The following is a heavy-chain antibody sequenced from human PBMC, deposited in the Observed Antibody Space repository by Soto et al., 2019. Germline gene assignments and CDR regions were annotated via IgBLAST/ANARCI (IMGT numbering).Heavy chain of an antibody. CDR3: ARDSHLSIAARLFGNTSAFDY. Sequence: GGSLRLSCAASGFTFSSYGMHWVRQAPGKGLEWVAVIWYDGSNKYYADSVKGRFTISRDNSKNTLYLQMNSLRAEDTAVYYCARDSHLSIAARLFGNTSAFDYWGQGTLVTVSS. V-gene: IGHV3-33*01. J-gene: IGHJ4*02. CDR1: GFTFSSYG. CDR2: IWYDGSNK. D-gene: IGHD6-6*01.